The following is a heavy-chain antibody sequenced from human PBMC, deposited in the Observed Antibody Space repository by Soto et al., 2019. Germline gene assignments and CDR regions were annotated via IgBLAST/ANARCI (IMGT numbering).Heavy chain of an antibody. CDR2: ILPIFGTA. J-gene: IGHJ5*02. CDR1: GGTFSRDA. D-gene: IGHD6-19*01. V-gene: IGHV1-69*13. CDR3: ARDLESSGWYPNWFDP. Sequence: PVKVSRKASGGTFSRDALSWVRQATRQALEWMGGILPIFGTANYAQKFRGRVTITADESTSTAYMELSSLRSEDTAVYYCARDLESSGWYPNWFDPWGQGNLVTVSS.